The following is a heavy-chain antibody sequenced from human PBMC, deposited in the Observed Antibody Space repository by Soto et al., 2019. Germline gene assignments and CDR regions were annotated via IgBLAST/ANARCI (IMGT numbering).Heavy chain of an antibody. CDR3: AKDYDDFWSGYAFDY. Sequence: PGGSLRLSCAASGFTFSSYAMSWVRQAPGKGLEWVSAISGSGGSTYYADSVKGRFTISRDNSKNTLYLQMNSLRAEDTAVYYCAKDYDDFWSGYAFDYWGQGTLVTVSS. D-gene: IGHD3-3*01. V-gene: IGHV3-23*01. CDR2: ISGSGGST. J-gene: IGHJ4*02. CDR1: GFTFSSYA.